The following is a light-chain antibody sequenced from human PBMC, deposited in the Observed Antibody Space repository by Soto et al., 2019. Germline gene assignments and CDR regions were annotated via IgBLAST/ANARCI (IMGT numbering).Light chain of an antibody. Sequence: DIQLTQSPSSLSASVGDRVTITCRASQGISSWLAWYQQIPGKAPNLLIYAASSLQSGVPSRFSGSGSGTDFTLTISGLQPEDSATYYRQQADGFPLTFGQGTRLEI. J-gene: IGKJ5*01. CDR3: QQADGFPLT. V-gene: IGKV1-12*01. CDR2: AAS. CDR1: QGISSW.